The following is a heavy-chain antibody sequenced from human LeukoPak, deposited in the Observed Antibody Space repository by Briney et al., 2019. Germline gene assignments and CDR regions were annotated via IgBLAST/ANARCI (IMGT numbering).Heavy chain of an antibody. Sequence: PGGSLRLSCAASGFTFSSYGMHWVRQAPGKGLEWVAFIRYDGSNKYYADSVKGRFTISKDNSKNTLYLQMNSLRAEDTAVYYCGSCSGGSCHSGWFDPWGQGTLVTVSS. CDR3: GSCSGGSCHSGWFDP. CDR1: GFTFSSYG. D-gene: IGHD2-15*01. V-gene: IGHV3-30*02. CDR2: IRYDGSNK. J-gene: IGHJ5*02.